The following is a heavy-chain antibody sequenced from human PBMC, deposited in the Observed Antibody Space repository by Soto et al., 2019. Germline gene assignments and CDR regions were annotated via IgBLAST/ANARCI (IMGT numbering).Heavy chain of an antibody. Sequence: GASVKVSCKASGYTFTSYAMHWVRQAPGQRLEWMGWINAGNGNTKYSQKFQGRVTITRDTSASTAYMELSSLRSEDTAVYYCARGIAADGQNWFDPWGQGTLVTVSS. D-gene: IGHD6-13*01. CDR3: ARGIAADGQNWFDP. J-gene: IGHJ5*02. CDR2: INAGNGNT. V-gene: IGHV1-3*01. CDR1: GYTFTSYA.